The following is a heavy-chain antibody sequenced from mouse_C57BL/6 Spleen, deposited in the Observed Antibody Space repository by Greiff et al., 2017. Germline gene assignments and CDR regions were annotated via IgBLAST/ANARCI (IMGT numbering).Heavy chain of an antibody. V-gene: IGHV1-55*01. CDR2: IYPGSGST. J-gene: IGHJ3*01. Sequence: QVQLQQPGAELVKPGASVTMSCTASGYTFTSYWITWVQQRPGQGLEWIGDIYPGSGSTYYNEEFKSKATLTVDTSSSTAYMQLSSLTSEDSAVYYCARSATRDDGWFAYWGQGTLVTVSA. CDR1: GYTFTSYW. D-gene: IGHD2-14*01. CDR3: ARSATRDDGWFAY.